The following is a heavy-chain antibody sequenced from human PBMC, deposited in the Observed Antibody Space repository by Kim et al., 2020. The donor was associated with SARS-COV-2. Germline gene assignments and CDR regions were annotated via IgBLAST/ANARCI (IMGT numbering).Heavy chain of an antibody. CDR2: IYTSGTT. Sequence: SETLSLTCTVGGSISGYYCNWIRQPAGKGLEWIGHIYTSGTTTYNPSLEGRVTMSVDTSKKQFSLKLSSVTAADTAVYYCAGAPVALYSGNYYHFDSWGQRILVTVSS. V-gene: IGHV4-4*07. D-gene: IGHD1-26*01. CDR1: GGSISGYY. J-gene: IGHJ4*02. CDR3: AGAPVALYSGNYYHFDS.